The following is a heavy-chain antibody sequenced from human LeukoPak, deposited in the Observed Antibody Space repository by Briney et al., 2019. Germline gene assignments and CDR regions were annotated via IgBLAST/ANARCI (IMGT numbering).Heavy chain of an antibody. V-gene: IGHV4-59*01. CDR1: GDSITTSY. D-gene: IGHD1-26*01. CDR2: IYYSGNT. CDR3: ANAREPPYRGIYYYFES. Sequence: SETLSLTCTVSGDSITTSYWSWIRQPPGKGLEWIGHIYYSGNTNYNPSLRSRVTISVDTSKSQFSLHLTSVTAADTAVYYCANAREPPYRGIYYYFESWGQGTLVTVSS. J-gene: IGHJ4*02.